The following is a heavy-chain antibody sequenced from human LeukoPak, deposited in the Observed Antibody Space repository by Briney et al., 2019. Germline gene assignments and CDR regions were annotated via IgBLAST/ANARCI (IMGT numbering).Heavy chain of an antibody. Sequence: PQTLSLTCAVSGGSISSGGYSWSWIRQPPGKGLEWIGYIYHSGSTYYNPSLKSRVTISVDRSKNQFSLKLSSVTAADTAVYYCARSITGTWANFDYWGQGTLVTVSS. CDR1: GGSISSGGYS. V-gene: IGHV4-30-2*01. CDR3: ARSITGTWANFDY. D-gene: IGHD1-7*01. CDR2: IYHSGST. J-gene: IGHJ4*02.